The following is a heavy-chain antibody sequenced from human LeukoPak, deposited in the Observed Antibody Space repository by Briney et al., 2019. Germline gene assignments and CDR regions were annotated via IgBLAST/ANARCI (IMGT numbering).Heavy chain of an antibody. D-gene: IGHD1-14*01. V-gene: IGHV1-2*02. J-gene: IGHJ4*02. CDR1: AHTFTYNY. CDR3: PRDLVHGSVLPGPLDH. CDR2: INPNSGGT. Sequence: ASVKVSYPASAHTFTYNYSHCLLTAPGQGLEWMGWINPNSGGTNFAQNFQGRVTMTRDTSISTADMELSRLRYDDTAVYYCPRDLVHGSVLPGPLDHWGQGTLVTVSS.